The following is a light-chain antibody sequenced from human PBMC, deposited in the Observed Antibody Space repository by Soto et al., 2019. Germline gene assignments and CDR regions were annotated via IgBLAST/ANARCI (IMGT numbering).Light chain of an antibody. CDR3: LSYGVSNNYV. CDR1: SRDVCGYHY. V-gene: IGLV2-8*01. Sequence: QSVLTQLPSASASPGPPVTISCPGTSRDVCGYHYVSWYQHNPRRAPKSLIYEVQTRPPGLPGRISGSKSGNTATLTVSGLQADDEADYYCLSYGVSNNYVFGTGTKVTV. J-gene: IGLJ1*01. CDR2: EVQ.